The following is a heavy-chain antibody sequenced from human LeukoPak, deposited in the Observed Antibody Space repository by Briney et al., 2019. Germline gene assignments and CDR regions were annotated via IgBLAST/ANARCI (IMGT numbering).Heavy chain of an antibody. V-gene: IGHV3-7*01. CDR1: GISFGSYW. CDR2: IKQDGSEK. CDR3: TRDYPNFDL. Sequence: GGSLRLSCGASGISFGSYWMSWVRQAPGKGLEWVANIKQDGSEKYYVDSVKGRFTISRDNAKNSLFLQMTSLRAEDTALYYCTRDYPNFDLWGRGTLVTVSS. J-gene: IGHJ2*01.